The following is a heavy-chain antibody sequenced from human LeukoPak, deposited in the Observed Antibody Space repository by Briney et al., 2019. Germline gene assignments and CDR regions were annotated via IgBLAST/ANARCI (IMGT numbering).Heavy chain of an antibody. V-gene: IGHV3-23*01. Sequence: GGSLRLSCAASGFTFSSYAMSWVRQAPGKGLEWVSGISGSGGRAYYADSVKGRVTISRDNSKNTMHLQMNSLRAEDTAIYYCAKRSSTSSGYFDLWGWGTLVTVSS. J-gene: IGHJ4*02. CDR1: GFTFSSYA. D-gene: IGHD3-22*01. CDR2: ISGSGGRA. CDR3: AKRSSTSSGYFDL.